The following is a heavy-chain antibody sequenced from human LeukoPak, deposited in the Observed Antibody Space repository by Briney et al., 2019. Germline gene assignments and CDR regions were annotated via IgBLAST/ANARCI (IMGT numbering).Heavy chain of an antibody. CDR3: ARHPSSPPLAGSLDY. CDR2: IYYSGST. J-gene: IGHJ4*02. V-gene: IGHV4-39*01. D-gene: IGHD6-19*01. CDR1: GGSISSSSYY. Sequence: SETLSLTCTVSGGSISSSSYYWGWIRQPPGKGLEWIGSIYYSGSTYYNPSLKSRVTISVDTSKNQFSLKLSSVTAADTAVYYCARHPSSPPLAGSLDYWGQGTLVTVSS.